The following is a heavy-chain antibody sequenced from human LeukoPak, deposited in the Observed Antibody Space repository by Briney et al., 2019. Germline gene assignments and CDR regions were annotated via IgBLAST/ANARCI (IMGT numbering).Heavy chain of an antibody. CDR3: ARRAAAAAGTWYYYYYMDV. CDR2: TNPNSGNT. J-gene: IGHJ6*03. Sequence: ASVKVSCKASGYTFTSYDINWVRQAPGQGLEWMGWTNPNSGNTGYAQKFQGRVTITRNTSISTAYMELSSLRSEDTAVYYCARRAAAAAGTWYYYYYMDVWGKGTTVTVSS. D-gene: IGHD6-13*01. CDR1: GYTFTSYD. V-gene: IGHV1-8*03.